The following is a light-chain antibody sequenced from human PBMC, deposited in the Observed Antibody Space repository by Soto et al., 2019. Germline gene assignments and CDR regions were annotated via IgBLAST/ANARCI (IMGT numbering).Light chain of an antibody. CDR2: SNN. V-gene: IGLV1-44*01. Sequence: QPVLTQPPSASGTPGQRVTISCSGSSSNIGSNTVNWYQQLPGTAPKLLIYSNNQWPSGVPDRFSGSKSGTSASLAISGLHSEDEADYYCAAWDGSLNAFVFGTGTKVTVL. J-gene: IGLJ1*01. CDR3: AAWDGSLNAFV. CDR1: SSNIGSNT.